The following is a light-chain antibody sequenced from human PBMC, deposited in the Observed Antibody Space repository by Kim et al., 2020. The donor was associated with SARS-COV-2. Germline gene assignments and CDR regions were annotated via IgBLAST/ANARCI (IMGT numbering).Light chain of an antibody. CDR2: GAS. CDR3: QQYNNWPLT. CDR1: QSVNSN. J-gene: IGKJ4*01. V-gene: IGKV3-15*01. Sequence: VSPGERATLSCRASQSVNSNLAWYQQKPGQAPRLLIYGASTRATGIPAKFSGSESGTEFTLTISSLQSEDFALYYCQQYNNWPLTFGGGTKVDIK.